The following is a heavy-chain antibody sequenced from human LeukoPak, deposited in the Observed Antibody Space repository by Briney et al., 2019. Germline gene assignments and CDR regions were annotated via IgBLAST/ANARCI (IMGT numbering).Heavy chain of an antibody. V-gene: IGHV3-11*01. CDR3: ARDGAKYYDSSGYYYVDYYYGMDV. CDR1: GFTFSDYY. CDR2: ISSSGSTI. J-gene: IGHJ6*02. D-gene: IGHD3-22*01. Sequence: PGGSLRLSCAASGFTFSDYYMSWIRQAPGKGLEWVSYISSSGSTIYYADSVKGRFTISRDNAKNSLYLQMNSLRAEDTAVYYCARDGAKYYDSSGYYYVDYYYGMDVWGQGTTVTVSS.